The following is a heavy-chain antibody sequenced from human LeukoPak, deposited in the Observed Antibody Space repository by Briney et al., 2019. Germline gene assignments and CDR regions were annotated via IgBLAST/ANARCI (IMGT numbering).Heavy chain of an antibody. CDR2: ISSGSSNK. CDR1: GFTFSSYS. V-gene: IGHV3-48*01. J-gene: IGHJ4*02. Sequence: GGSLRLSCAASGFTFSSYSMNWVRQTPEKGLEWVSYISSGSSNKYYADSVKGRFTISRDNAKNSLFLQMNSLRVEDTAVYYCAREGWGNEPFDYWGQGTLVTVFS. D-gene: IGHD1-1*01. CDR3: AREGWGNEPFDY.